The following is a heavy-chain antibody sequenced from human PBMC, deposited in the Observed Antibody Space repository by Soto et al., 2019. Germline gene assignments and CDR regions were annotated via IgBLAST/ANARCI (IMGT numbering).Heavy chain of an antibody. CDR3: ARTLDFWSAYYRDAFDI. D-gene: IGHD3-3*01. CDR1: GYTFTSYG. J-gene: IGHJ3*02. Sequence: QVQLVQAGAEVKKPGASVKVSCKASGYTFTSYGISWVRQAPGQGLEWMGGISANNGNTNYAQKLHGRVTMTTDTSTSTAYMELRSLRSDDTVYYYGARTLDFWSAYYRDAFDIWGQGTMVTVSS. V-gene: IGHV1-18*01. CDR2: ISANNGNT.